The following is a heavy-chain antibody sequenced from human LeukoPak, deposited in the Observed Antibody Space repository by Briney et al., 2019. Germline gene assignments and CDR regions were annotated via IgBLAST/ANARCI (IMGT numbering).Heavy chain of an antibody. CDR2: ISGSGGST. D-gene: IGHD3-3*01. CDR1: GFTFSSYA. J-gene: IGHJ4*02. CDR3: AKDPGEYYDFWSGYYPIFDY. Sequence: GGSLRLSCAASGFTFSSYAMSWVRQAPGKGLEWVSAISGSGGSTYYADSVKGRFTISRDNTKDTLYLQMNSLRAEDTAVYYCAKDPGEYYDFWSGYYPIFDYWGQGTLVTVSS. V-gene: IGHV3-23*01.